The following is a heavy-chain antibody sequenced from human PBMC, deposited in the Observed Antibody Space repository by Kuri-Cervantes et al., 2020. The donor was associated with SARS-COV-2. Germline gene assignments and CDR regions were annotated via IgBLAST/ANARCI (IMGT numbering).Heavy chain of an antibody. CDR1: CGSISSYY. J-gene: IGHJ3*02. CDR2: IYYSGSP. D-gene: IGHD6-19*01. CDR3: ARYPTGSSGWYSSDAFDI. Sequence: SETLSLTCTVSCGSISSYYWSWIRQPPGKGLEWIGYIYYSGSPNYNPSLKSRVTISVDTSKNQFSLKLSSVTAADTGVYYCARYPTGSSGWYSSDAFDIWGQGTMVTVSS. V-gene: IGHV4-59*01.